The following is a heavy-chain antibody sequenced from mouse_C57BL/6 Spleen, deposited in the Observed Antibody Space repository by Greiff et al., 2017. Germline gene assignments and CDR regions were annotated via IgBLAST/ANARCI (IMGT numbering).Heavy chain of an antibody. Sequence: VQLQQSGPELVKPGASVKIPCKASGYTFTDYNMDWVKQSHGKSLEWIGDINPNNGGTIYNQKFKGKATLTVDKSSSTAYMELRSLTSEDTAVYYCARRDYGSSDGWFAYWGQGTLVTVSA. V-gene: IGHV1-18*01. CDR3: ARRDYGSSDGWFAY. D-gene: IGHD1-1*01. CDR1: GYTFTDYN. CDR2: INPNNGGT. J-gene: IGHJ3*01.